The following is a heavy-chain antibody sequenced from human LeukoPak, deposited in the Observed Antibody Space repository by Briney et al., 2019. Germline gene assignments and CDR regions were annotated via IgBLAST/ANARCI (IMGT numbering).Heavy chain of an antibody. Sequence: GGSLRLSCAASGFTFSSYGMHWVRQAPGKGLEWVSTISSHSIYIYYADSVKGRFTISRDNAKNLLYLQMDSLRADDTAVYYCARDSGPADPEAFDIWGQGTMVTVSS. CDR1: GFTFSSYG. D-gene: IGHD1-14*01. CDR2: ISSHSIYI. J-gene: IGHJ3*02. CDR3: ARDSGPADPEAFDI. V-gene: IGHV3-21*01.